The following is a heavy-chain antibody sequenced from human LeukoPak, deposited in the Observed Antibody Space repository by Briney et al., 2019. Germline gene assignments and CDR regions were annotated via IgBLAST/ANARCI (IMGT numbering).Heavy chain of an antibody. V-gene: IGHV4-59*12. D-gene: IGHD3-10*01. CDR3: ARDGVELLWFGELSPYYYYMDV. CDR2: IYYSGST. J-gene: IGHJ6*03. CDR1: GGSISSYY. Sequence: PSETLALTCTVSGGSISSYYWSWIRQPPGKGLEWIGYIYYSGSTNYNPSLKSRVTMSVDTSKNQFSLKLSSVTAADTAVYYCARDGVELLWFGELSPYYYYMDVWGKGTTVTVSS.